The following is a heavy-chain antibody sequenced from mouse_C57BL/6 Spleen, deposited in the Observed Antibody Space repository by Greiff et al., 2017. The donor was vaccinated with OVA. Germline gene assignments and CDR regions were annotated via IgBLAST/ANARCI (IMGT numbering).Heavy chain of an antibody. CDR1: GYAFSSYW. V-gene: IGHV1-80*01. CDR3: ARSGGIATEGAMDY. D-gene: IGHD1-1*01. CDR2: IYPGDGDT. Sequence: QVQLKQSGAELVKPGASVKISCKASGYAFSSYWMNWVKQRPGKGLEWIGQIYPGDGDTNYNGKFKGKATLTADKSSSTAYMQLSSLTSEDSAVYFCARSGGIATEGAMDYWGQGTSVTVSS. J-gene: IGHJ4*01.